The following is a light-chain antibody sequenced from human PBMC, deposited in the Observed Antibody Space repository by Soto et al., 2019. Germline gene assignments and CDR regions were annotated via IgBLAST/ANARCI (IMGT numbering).Light chain of an antibody. J-gene: IGKJ3*01. V-gene: IGKV4-1*01. CDR1: QSVLYSSNNKNY. CDR2: WAS. Sequence: DIVMTQSPDSLAVSLGERATINCKSSQSVLYSSNNKNYLAWYQQKPGQPPKLLIYWASTRESGVPDRFSGSGSGKDFTLTISSLQAEDVAVYYCQQYYSTPDTFGPGTKVDIK. CDR3: QQYYSTPDT.